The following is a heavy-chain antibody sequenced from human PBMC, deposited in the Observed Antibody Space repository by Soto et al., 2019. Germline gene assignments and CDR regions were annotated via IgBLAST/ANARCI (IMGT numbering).Heavy chain of an antibody. Sequence: SMTLSLTCNISGASISSSTYFWDWFRQPPGEGLECIGSIYYSGSAYYIPSLKRRVTISIDTSKSQFSLKLTSVTAADTAVYYCARRLGGAFDIWGQGTMVT. CDR1: GASISSSTYF. CDR2: IYYSGSA. D-gene: IGHD3-16*01. J-gene: IGHJ3*02. V-gene: IGHV4-39*01. CDR3: ARRLGGAFDI.